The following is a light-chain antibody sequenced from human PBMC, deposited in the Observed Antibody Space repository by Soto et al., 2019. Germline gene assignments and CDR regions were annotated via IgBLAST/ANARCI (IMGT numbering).Light chain of an antibody. CDR3: QQSYSTRRT. Sequence: DIQRTQSPSTLSASVGGRLTIACRASQSISSWLAWYQQKPGKAPKLLIYKASSLESGVPSRFSGSGSGTDFTLTISSLQPEDFATYYCQQSYSTRRTFGQGTKVDI. CDR1: QSISSW. CDR2: KAS. J-gene: IGKJ1*01. V-gene: IGKV1-5*03.